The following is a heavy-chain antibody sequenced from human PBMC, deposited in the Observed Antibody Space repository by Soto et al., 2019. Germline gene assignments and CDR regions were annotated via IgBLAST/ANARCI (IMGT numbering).Heavy chain of an antibody. Sequence: QVQLVQSGAEVKKPGASVKVSCKASGYTFTSYGISWVRQAPGQGLEWMGWISAYNGNTNYAKKLQGRVTMTTATSTGTAYMELRGLGSDATVVYSCARPWVDGSHLDYYYGMYVWGKGTTVTVAS. D-gene: IGHD3-10*01. V-gene: IGHV1-18*01. CDR2: ISAYNGNT. CDR1: GYTFTSYG. J-gene: IGHJ6*04. CDR3: ARPWVDGSHLDYYYGMYV.